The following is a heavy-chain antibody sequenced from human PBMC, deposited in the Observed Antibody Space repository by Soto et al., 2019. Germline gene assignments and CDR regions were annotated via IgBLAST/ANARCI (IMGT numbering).Heavy chain of an antibody. D-gene: IGHD6-13*01. J-gene: IGHJ4*02. CDR2: INPNSGDT. CDR1: GYTFTGSY. Sequence: QVQLVQSGAEVKKPGASVKVSCKASGYTFTGSYMHWVRQAPGQGLEWMGWINPNSGDTNYAQKFQGRVTMPRDTSISTAYMDLSSLRSDDTAVYYCARGPGIAAAGKFDYWGQGTLLTISS. V-gene: IGHV1-2*02. CDR3: ARGPGIAAAGKFDY.